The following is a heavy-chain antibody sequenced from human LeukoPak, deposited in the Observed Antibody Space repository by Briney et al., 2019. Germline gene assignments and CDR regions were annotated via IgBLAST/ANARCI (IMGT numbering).Heavy chain of an antibody. CDR3: ARDQLGSYYYYYMDV. D-gene: IGHD6-6*01. Sequence: GGSLRLSCAASGFTFTRHWMHWVRQAPGKGLEWVSRINSDGSSTSYADSVKGRIAIFRDNGKNTLCLQMNSLRAEDTAVYYCARDQLGSYYYYYMDVWGKGTTVTVSS. CDR1: GFTFTRHW. V-gene: IGHV3-74*01. CDR2: INSDGSST. J-gene: IGHJ6*03.